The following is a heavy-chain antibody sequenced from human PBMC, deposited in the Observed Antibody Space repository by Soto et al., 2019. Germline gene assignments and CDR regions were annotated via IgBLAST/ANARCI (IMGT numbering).Heavy chain of an antibody. D-gene: IGHD2-8*02. Sequence: ASVKVSCKASGYTFIAYVVHWVRQAPGQRLEWMGYMNAASGYTYYSPKFQGRVTFTRDTSANIAYMDLSSLTPEDTAMYYCASDVIVDWLGLEVWGQGTTVTVSS. CDR3: ASDVIVDWLGLEV. CDR1: GYTFIAYV. J-gene: IGHJ6*02. V-gene: IGHV1-3*01. CDR2: MNAASGYT.